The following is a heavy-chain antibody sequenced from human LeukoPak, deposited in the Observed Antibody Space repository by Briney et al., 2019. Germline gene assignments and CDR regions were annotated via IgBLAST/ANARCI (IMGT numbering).Heavy chain of an antibody. Sequence: ASVKVSCKASGYTFSTYSISWVRQAPGQGLEWMGWISAYTGHVNYAQNLQGRVTMTTDTSTSTAYMELRSLRSDDTAVYYCARGPASDYNGFDPWGQGTLVTVSS. CDR2: ISAYTGHV. CDR1: GYTFSTYS. J-gene: IGHJ5*02. CDR3: ARGPASDYNGFDP. D-gene: IGHD2-21*02. V-gene: IGHV1-18*01.